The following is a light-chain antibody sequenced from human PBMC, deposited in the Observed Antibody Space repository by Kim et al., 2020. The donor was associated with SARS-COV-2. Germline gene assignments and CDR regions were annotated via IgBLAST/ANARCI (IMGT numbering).Light chain of an antibody. Sequence: PGERATVSCRASQTIDSGRLAWYPHKPGQPPRLLIYRGSKRATGIPDRFSGSGSGTDFTLSISRLEPEDFAVYYCQQFGDSPLYTFGQGTKLEI. V-gene: IGKV3-20*01. CDR2: RGS. CDR3: QQFGDSPLYT. J-gene: IGKJ2*01. CDR1: QTIDSGR.